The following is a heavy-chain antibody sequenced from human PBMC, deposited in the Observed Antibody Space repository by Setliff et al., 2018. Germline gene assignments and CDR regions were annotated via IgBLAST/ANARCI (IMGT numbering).Heavy chain of an antibody. CDR2: IWPGDSDT. J-gene: IGHJ4*02. Sequence: PGESLKISCKGSGDTFSRYWIGWVRQVPGKGLEWMGIIWPGDSDTRYSPSFQGQVSISVDKSTNTAYLQWGSLKASDTAMYYCARQDPAQYYFDYWGQGTLVTVSS. CDR3: ARQDPAQYYFDY. V-gene: IGHV5-51*01. CDR1: GDTFSRYW.